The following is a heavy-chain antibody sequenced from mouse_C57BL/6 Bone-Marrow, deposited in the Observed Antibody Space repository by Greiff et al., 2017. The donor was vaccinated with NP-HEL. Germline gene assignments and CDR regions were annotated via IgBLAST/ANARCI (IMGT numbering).Heavy chain of an antibody. J-gene: IGHJ2*01. CDR1: GYTFTSYG. CDR2: IYPRSGNT. V-gene: IGHV1-81*01. CDR3: ARRGGGPDY. D-gene: IGHD3-1*01. Sequence: QVQLQQSGAELARPGASVKLSCKASGYTFTSYGISWVNQRTGQGLEWIGEIYPRSGNTYYTEKFKGKATLTADKSSSTAYMELRSLTSEASAVYICARRGGGPDYWGQGTTLTVSS.